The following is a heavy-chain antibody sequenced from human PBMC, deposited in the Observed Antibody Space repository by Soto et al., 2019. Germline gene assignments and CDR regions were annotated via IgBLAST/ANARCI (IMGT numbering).Heavy chain of an antibody. CDR1: GYTFTSYG. CDR3: ARIRPSSGWYYFDY. J-gene: IGHJ4*02. D-gene: IGHD6-19*01. V-gene: IGHV1-18*01. Sequence: ASVKVSCKASGYTFTSYGISWVRQAPGQGLEWMGWISAYNGNTNYAQKLQGRVTMTTDTSTSTAYMELRSLRSDDTAVYYCARIRPSSGWYYFDYWGQGTRVTASS. CDR2: ISAYNGNT.